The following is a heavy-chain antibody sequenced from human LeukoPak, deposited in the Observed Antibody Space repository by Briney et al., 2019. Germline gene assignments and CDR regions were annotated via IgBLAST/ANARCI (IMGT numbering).Heavy chain of an antibody. CDR3: ARDIYYDSSGYYGSVY. CDR2: SSSSTI. Sequence: GGSLRLSCAASGFTFSSYSMNWVRQAPGKGLEWVSSSSSTIYYADSVKGRFTISRDNAKNSLYLQMNSLRAEDTAVYHCARDIYYDSSGYYGSVYWGQGTLVTVSS. D-gene: IGHD3-22*01. J-gene: IGHJ4*02. CDR1: GFTFSSYS. V-gene: IGHV3-48*04.